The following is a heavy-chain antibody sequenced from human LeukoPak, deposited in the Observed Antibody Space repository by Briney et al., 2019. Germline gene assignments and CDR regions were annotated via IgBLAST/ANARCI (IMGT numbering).Heavy chain of an antibody. CDR3: ARALDYFGPGRIDY. CDR2: INVDGSST. Sequence: GGSLRLSCAASGFTFTNYRMHWVRQAPGKGLVWVSYINVDGSSTNYADSVKGRFTISRDNAKNTVYLQMNSLRADDTAVYYCARALDYFGPGRIDYWGQGNLVTVSS. D-gene: IGHD3-10*01. J-gene: IGHJ4*02. V-gene: IGHV3-74*01. CDR1: GFTFTNYR.